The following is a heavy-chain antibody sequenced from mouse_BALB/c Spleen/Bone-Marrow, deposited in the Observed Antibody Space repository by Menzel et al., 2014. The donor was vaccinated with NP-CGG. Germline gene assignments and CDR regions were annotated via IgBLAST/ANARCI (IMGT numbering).Heavy chain of an antibody. CDR1: GFAFSSYD. CDR2: ISNGGGST. D-gene: IGHD4-1*01. CDR3: TRHELGLFDY. V-gene: IGHV5-12-1*01. J-gene: IGHJ2*01. Sequence: DVMLVESGGGLVKPGGSLKLSCAASGFAFSSYDMSWVRQTPEKRLKWVAYISNGGGSTYYPDTVKGRFTISRDNAKNTLYLQMSSLKSEDTAMYYCTRHELGLFDYWGQGTTLTVSS.